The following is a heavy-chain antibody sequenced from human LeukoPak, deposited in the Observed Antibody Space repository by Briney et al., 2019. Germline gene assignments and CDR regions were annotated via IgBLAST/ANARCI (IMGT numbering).Heavy chain of an antibody. J-gene: IGHJ4*02. Sequence: SVKVSCKASGGTFSSYAISWVRQAPGQGLEWMGGIIPIFGTANYAQKFQGRVTITADESTSTAYMELSSLRSENTAVYYCARSGAAAKTKFDYWGQGTLVTVSS. CDR3: ARSGAAAKTKFDY. D-gene: IGHD6-13*01. CDR2: IIPIFGTA. V-gene: IGHV1-69*13. CDR1: GGTFSSYA.